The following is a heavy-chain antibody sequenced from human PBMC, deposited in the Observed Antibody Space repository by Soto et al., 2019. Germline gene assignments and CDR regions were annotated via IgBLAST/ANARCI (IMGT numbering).Heavy chain of an antibody. Sequence: QVQLVQSGAEVKKPGASVKVSCKTSGYTFTNFGLSWVRQAPGQGLEWMGWISAYNGNRNYAQNFQGRVTMTTDTTTSTADMELPSLRSDDTAVYDGARGGTPIDYWGQGTLVTVSS. D-gene: IGHD3-16*01. CDR2: ISAYNGNR. CDR3: ARGGTPIDY. J-gene: IGHJ4*02. CDR1: GYTFTNFG. V-gene: IGHV1-18*01.